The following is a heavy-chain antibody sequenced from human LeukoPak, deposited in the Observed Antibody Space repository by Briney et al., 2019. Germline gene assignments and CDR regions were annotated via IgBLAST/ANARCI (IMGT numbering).Heavy chain of an antibody. CDR3: AKDFYGDYGMDV. V-gene: IGHV3-9*01. Sequence: PGGSLRLSCAASGFTFDDYAMHWVRQAPGKGLEWVSGISWNSGSIGYADSVKGRFTISRDNAKNSLYLQMNSLRAEDTALYHCAKDFYGDYGMDVWGQGTTVTVSS. CDR2: ISWNSGSI. D-gene: IGHD4-17*01. J-gene: IGHJ6*02. CDR1: GFTFDDYA.